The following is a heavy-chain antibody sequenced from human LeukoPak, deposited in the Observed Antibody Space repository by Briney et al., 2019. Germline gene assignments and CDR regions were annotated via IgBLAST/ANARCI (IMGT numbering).Heavy chain of an antibody. CDR1: GFTFSSYA. D-gene: IGHD5-12*01. J-gene: IGHJ4*02. CDR2: ISGSGGTP. CDR3: AKDREYSGYDFFLPFDY. V-gene: IGHV3-23*01. Sequence: PGGSLRLSCAASGFTFSSYAMSWVRQAPGKGLEWVSAISGSGGTPYYADSVKGRFTISRDNSKNTVYLQMNSLRAEDTAVYYCAKDREYSGYDFFLPFDYWGQGTLVTVSS.